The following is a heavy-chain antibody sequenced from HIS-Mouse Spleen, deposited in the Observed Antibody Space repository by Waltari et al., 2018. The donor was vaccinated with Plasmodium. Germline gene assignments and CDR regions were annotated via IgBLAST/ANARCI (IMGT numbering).Heavy chain of an antibody. CDR1: GFTFSYYR. CDR3: AREDILTGYYNDYWYFDL. D-gene: IGHD3-9*01. Sequence: SGFTFSYYRMNWVRQAPGKGLEWVSSIGSSSSYIYNAGSGKDRFTITRDNAKNSLYLQMNSLRAEDTAVYYCAREDILTGYYNDYWYFDLWGRGSLVTVSS. V-gene: IGHV3-21*01. J-gene: IGHJ2*01. CDR2: IGSSSSYI.